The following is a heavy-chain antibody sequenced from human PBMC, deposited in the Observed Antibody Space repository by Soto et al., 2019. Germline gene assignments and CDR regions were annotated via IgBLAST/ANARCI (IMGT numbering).Heavy chain of an antibody. V-gene: IGHV4-30-4*01. CDR2: IYYSGST. CDR1: GGSISSGDYY. D-gene: IGHD3-22*01. J-gene: IGHJ4*02. Sequence: QVQLQESGPGLVKPSQTLSLTCTVSGGSISSGDYYWSWIRQPPGKGLEWIGYIYYSGSTYYNPSLKSRVTISVDTSKNQFSLKLSSVTAAHTAVYYCARVPALYDSSGYYSPWGQGTLVTVSS. CDR3: ARVPALYDSSGYYSP.